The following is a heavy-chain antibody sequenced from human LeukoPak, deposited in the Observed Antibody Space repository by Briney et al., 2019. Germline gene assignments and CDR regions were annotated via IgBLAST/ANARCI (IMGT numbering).Heavy chain of an antibody. J-gene: IGHJ6*03. CDR3: ARSASSGWVYYYYNYMDV. Sequence: GRSLRLSCVASVFNFSSYAVHWVRQAPGKGLEWVALISYDGGEKYYADSVKGRFTISRDNSKNTLSLQMNSLTAEDTAVYYCARSASSGWVYYYYNYMDVWGKGTTDTVSS. CDR2: ISYDGGEK. D-gene: IGHD6-19*01. CDR1: VFNFSSYA. V-gene: IGHV3-30*04.